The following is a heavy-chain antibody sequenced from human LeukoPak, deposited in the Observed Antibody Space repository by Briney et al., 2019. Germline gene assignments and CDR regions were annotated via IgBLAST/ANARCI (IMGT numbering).Heavy chain of an antibody. Sequence: PGGSLRLSCAASGFTFSSYEMNWVRQAPGKGLEWVSYISSSGSTIYYADSVKGRFTISRDNAKNSLYLRMNSLRAEDTAVYYCARNRAIFGVVSLYYYYYYMDVWGKGTTVTVSS. V-gene: IGHV3-48*03. CDR3: ARNRAIFGVVSLYYYYYYMDV. D-gene: IGHD3-3*01. J-gene: IGHJ6*03. CDR1: GFTFSSYE. CDR2: ISSSGSTI.